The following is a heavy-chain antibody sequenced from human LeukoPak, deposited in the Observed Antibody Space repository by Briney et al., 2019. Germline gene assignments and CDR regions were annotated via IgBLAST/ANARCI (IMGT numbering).Heavy chain of an antibody. CDR3: ARLTVVTPEFNFFDY. CDR2: IIPIFGTA. CDR1: GYTFTSYG. D-gene: IGHD4-23*01. Sequence: GASVKVSCKASGYTFTSYGISWVRQAPGQGLEWMGGIIPIFGTANYAQKFQGRVTITADESTSTAYMELSSLRSEDTAVYYCARLTVVTPEFNFFDYWGQGTLVTVSS. J-gene: IGHJ4*02. V-gene: IGHV1-69*13.